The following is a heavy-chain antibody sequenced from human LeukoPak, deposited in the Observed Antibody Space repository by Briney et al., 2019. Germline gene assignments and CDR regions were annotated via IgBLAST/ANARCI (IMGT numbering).Heavy chain of an antibody. CDR3: AREGGRIVPAASFDY. J-gene: IGHJ4*02. D-gene: IGHD2-2*01. CDR2: TYYRSKWYN. CDR1: GDSVSSNSAA. Sequence: SQTLSLTCAITGDSVSSNSAAWNWIRQSPSRGLEWLGRTYYRSKWYNDYAVSVKIRITINPDTSKNQYSLQLNSVTPEDTAVYYCAREGGRIVPAASFDYWGQGTLVTVSS. V-gene: IGHV6-1*01.